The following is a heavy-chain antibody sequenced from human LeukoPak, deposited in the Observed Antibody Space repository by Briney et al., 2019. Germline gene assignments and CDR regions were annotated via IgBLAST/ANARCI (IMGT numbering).Heavy chain of an antibody. CDR2: ISSSSSYI. D-gene: IGHD1-1*01. CDR1: GFTFSTYS. Sequence: GGSLRLSCAASGFTFSTYSMNWVHQAPGKGLEWVSSISSSSSYIYYADSVKGRFTISRDNAKNSLYLQMNSLRAEDTAVYYCARDVSVWNDYSGFDYWGQGTLVTVSS. CDR3: ARDVSVWNDYSGFDY. V-gene: IGHV3-21*01. J-gene: IGHJ4*02.